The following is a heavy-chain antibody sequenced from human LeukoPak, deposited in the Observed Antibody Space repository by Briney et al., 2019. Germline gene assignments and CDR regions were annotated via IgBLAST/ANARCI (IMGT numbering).Heavy chain of an antibody. CDR1: GYSSTSYW. CDR2: IYPGDSDT. Sequence: GESLKISCKGSGYSSTSYWIGWVRQMPGKGLEWMGIIYPGDSDTRYSPSFQGQVTISADKSISTAYLQWSSLKASDTAMYYCATSTSGSGSYFHYWGQGTLVAVSS. J-gene: IGHJ4*02. D-gene: IGHD3-10*01. V-gene: IGHV5-51*01. CDR3: ATSTSGSGSYFHY.